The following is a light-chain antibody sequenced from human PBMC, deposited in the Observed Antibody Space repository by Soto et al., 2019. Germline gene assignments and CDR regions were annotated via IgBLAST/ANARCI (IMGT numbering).Light chain of an antibody. CDR1: QSISSY. J-gene: IGKJ1*01. CDR3: QQSYSTPRR. Sequence: EIQMTQSPASLSSSLGERVTITCRASQSISSYLNWYQQKPGKAPKLLIYAASSLQSGVPSRFSGSGSGTDFTLTISSLQPEDFATYYCQQSYSTPRRFGQGTKVEIK. V-gene: IGKV1-39*01. CDR2: AAS.